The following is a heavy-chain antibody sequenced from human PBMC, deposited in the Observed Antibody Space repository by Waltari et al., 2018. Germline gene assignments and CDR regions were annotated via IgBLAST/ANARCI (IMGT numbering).Heavy chain of an antibody. CDR2: ISGSGERT. CDR1: GFAFSIYA. V-gene: IGHV3-23*01. CDR3: AKSRGSYSLDY. J-gene: IGHJ4*02. D-gene: IGHD1-26*01. Sequence: EVQLLESGGGLVQPGGSLRLSCAASGFAFSIYAMRWVRQAPGKGLEWVSAISGSGERTYYADSVKGRFTISRDNSKNTLYLQMNSLRAEDTAIYYCAKSRGSYSLDYWGQGTLVTVSS.